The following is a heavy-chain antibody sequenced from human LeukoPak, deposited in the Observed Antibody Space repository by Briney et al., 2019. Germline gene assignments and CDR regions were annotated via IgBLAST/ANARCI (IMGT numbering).Heavy chain of an antibody. CDR3: ARDMADHYYDSSGYYSFDY. J-gene: IGHJ4*02. V-gene: IGHV1-69*05. Sequence: SVKVSCKASGGTFSSYAISWVRQAPGQGLEWMGRIIPIFGIANYAQKFQGRVTITTDESTSTAYMELSSLKSEDTAVYYCARDMADHYYDSSGYYSFDYWGQGTLVTVSS. CDR1: GGTFSSYA. D-gene: IGHD3-22*01. CDR2: IIPIFGIA.